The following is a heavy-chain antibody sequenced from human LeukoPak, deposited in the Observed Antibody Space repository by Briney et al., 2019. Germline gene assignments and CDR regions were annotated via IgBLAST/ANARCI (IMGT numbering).Heavy chain of an antibody. J-gene: IGHJ4*02. CDR2: ISDSNTYI. Sequence: GGSLRLSCAASGFSFSSYTMNWVRQAPGKGLEWVSCISDSNTYIYYTDSVKGRFTISRDNAKNSLYLQMNSLRAEDTAVYYCARDLKQFPLYYCDHWGQGTLVIVS. CDR3: ARDLKQFPLYYCDH. D-gene: IGHD2-15*01. V-gene: IGHV3-21*01. CDR1: GFSFSSYT.